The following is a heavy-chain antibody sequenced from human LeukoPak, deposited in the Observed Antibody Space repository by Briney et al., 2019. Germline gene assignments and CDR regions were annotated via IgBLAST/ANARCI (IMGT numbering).Heavy chain of an antibody. CDR1: GYTFTSYG. J-gene: IGHJ5*02. V-gene: IGHV1-18*01. D-gene: IGHD6-13*01. CDR3: ARGTAAAGRDNWFDP. Sequence: ASVKVSFKASGYTFTSYGIIWVRQAPGQGLEWMGWISAYNGNTNYAQKLQGRVTMTTDTSTSTAYMELRSLRSDDTAVYYCARGTAAAGRDNWFDPWGQGTLDTVSS. CDR2: ISAYNGNT.